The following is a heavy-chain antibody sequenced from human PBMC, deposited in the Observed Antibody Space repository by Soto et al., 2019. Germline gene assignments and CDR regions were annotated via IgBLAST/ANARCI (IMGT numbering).Heavy chain of an antibody. J-gene: IGHJ6*02. Sequence: PGGSLRLSCAASGFTFSSYEMNWVRQAPGKGLEWVSYISSSGSTIYYADSVKGRFTISRDNAKNSLYLQMNSLRAEDTAVYYCARVTVTPYYYGMDVWGQGTTVTVSS. D-gene: IGHD4-17*01. CDR2: ISSSGSTI. CDR1: GFTFSSYE. CDR3: ARVTVTPYYYGMDV. V-gene: IGHV3-48*03.